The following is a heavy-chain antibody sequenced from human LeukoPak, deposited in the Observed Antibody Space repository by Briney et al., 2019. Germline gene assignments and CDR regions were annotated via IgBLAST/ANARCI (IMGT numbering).Heavy chain of an antibody. CDR3: ARHAKIAGDTYYRWFDP. CDR1: GGSISDYY. J-gene: IGHJ5*02. Sequence: SETLSLTCTVSGGSISDYYWGWIRQPPGKGLEWIAYIHTSGSSNYNPSLKSRVTASVDTSKNQFSLKVNSVTAADTAVYYRARHAKIAGDTYYRWFDPWGQGTLVTVSS. CDR2: IHTSGSS. V-gene: IGHV4-4*09. D-gene: IGHD2-21*02.